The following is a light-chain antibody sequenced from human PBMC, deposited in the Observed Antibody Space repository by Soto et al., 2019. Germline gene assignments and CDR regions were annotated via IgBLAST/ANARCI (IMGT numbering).Light chain of an antibody. Sequence: ETVLTQSPGTLSLSPGERATLSCRASQSVTSNYLDWYQQKPGKAPRLLIYGASNRATGIPDRFSGCGSGTDFTLTISRLEPEDFAVYFCQQYGSSPFTFGPGTKVDIK. CDR3: QQYGSSPFT. J-gene: IGKJ3*01. V-gene: IGKV3-20*01. CDR2: GAS. CDR1: QSVTSNY.